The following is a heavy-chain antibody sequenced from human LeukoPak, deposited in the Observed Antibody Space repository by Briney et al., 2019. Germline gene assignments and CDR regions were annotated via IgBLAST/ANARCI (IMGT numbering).Heavy chain of an antibody. CDR2: INHSGST. CDR3: ARVMGAFAYFDY. J-gene: IGHJ4*02. Sequence: SETPSLTCAVYGGSFSGYYWSWIRRPPGKGLEWIGEINHSGSTNYNPSLKSRVTISVDTSKNQFSLKLSSVTAADTAVYYCARVMGAFAYFDYWGQGTLVTVSS. CDR1: GGSFSGYY. V-gene: IGHV4-34*01. D-gene: IGHD3-10*01.